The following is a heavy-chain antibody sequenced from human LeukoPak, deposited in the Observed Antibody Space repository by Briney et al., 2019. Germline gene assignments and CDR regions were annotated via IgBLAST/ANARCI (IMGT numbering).Heavy chain of an antibody. CDR3: ARESGAGYSLGY. Sequence: SGTLSLTCAVSGGSIYNNWWSWVRQAPGKGLEWIGEIHHSGSTNYNPSLKGRVTISVDKSNNKFSLEVSSVTAADTAVYYCARESGAGYSLGYWGQGSLVTVSS. V-gene: IGHV4-4*02. CDR2: IHHSGST. J-gene: IGHJ4*02. CDR1: GGSIYNNW. D-gene: IGHD6-13*01.